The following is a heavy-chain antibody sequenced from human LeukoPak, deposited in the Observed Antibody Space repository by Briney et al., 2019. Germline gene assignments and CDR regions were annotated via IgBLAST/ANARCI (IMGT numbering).Heavy chain of an antibody. Sequence: PGGSLRLSCATSACIFRRDWMTWVRQAPGKWLECVANINHDGSKTHYVDSVKGRFTISRDNTENSLCLQLNTLRAEDTAMHYCARDTSPPSRRISFDAFAMCGQGTMVTVSS. CDR3: ARDTSPPSRRISFDAFAM. D-gene: IGHD2-15*01. CDR2: INHDGSKT. V-gene: IGHV3-7*01. J-gene: IGHJ3*02. CDR1: ACIFRRDW.